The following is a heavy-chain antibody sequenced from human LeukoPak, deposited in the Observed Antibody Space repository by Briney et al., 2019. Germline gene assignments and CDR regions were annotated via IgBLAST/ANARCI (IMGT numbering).Heavy chain of an antibody. V-gene: IGHV4-31*03. CDR3: ARVSGKVGMDV. CDR2: IYYSGST. CDR1: GGSISSGGYY. J-gene: IGHJ6*02. Sequence: PSETLSLTCTVSGGSISSGGYYWSWIRQHPGKGLEWIGYIYYSGSTYYNPSLKSRVTISVDTSKNQFSLKLSSVTAADTTVYYCARVSGKVGMDVWGQGTTVTVSS. D-gene: IGHD3-10*01.